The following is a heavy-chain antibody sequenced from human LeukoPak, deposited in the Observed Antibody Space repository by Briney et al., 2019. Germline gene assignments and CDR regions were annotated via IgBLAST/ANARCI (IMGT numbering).Heavy chain of an antibody. Sequence: ASVKVSCKASRYTITSYDINWVRQATGQGLEWMGWMNPNTGNTGYAQKFQGRITFTRDISINTAYMELSSLRSDDTAVYYCAREAWGYDDSSGFVLTEFDDWGQGTLVTVSS. CDR1: RYTITSYD. J-gene: IGHJ4*02. CDR2: MNPNTGNT. D-gene: IGHD3-22*01. CDR3: AREAWGYDDSSGFVLTEFDD. V-gene: IGHV1-8*03.